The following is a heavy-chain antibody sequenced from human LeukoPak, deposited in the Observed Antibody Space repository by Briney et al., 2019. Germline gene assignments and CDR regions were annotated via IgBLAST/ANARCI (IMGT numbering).Heavy chain of an antibody. CDR1: GVTLRSHA. CDR3: AKDITTLID. J-gene: IGHJ4*02. D-gene: IGHD3-22*01. Sequence: GGSLSLFCAASGVTLRSHAIMCVRQAPGKGREWVSASSTSGGSTYYADCVKGRFTISRVNSKNTLYLQMNSLRAEDTAVYYRAKDITTLIDWGQGTLGTVSS. CDR2: SSTSGGST. V-gene: IGHV3-23*01.